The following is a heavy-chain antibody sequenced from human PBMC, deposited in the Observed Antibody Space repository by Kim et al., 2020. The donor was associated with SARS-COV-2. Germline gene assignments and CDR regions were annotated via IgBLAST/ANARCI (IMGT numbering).Heavy chain of an antibody. J-gene: IGHJ3*02. CDR3: ARGQISSGRGDAFDI. CDR1: GGSISSYY. D-gene: IGHD1-26*01. CDR2: IYYSGST. Sequence: SETLSLTCTVSGGSISSYYWSWIRQPPGKGLEWIGYIYYSGSTNYNPSLKSRVTISVDTSKNQFSLKLSSVTAADTAVYYCARGQISSGRGDAFDIWGQGTMVTVSS. V-gene: IGHV4-59*13.